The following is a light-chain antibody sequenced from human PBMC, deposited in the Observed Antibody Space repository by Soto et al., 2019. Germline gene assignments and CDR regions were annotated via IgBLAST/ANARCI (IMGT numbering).Light chain of an antibody. J-gene: IGLJ2*01. Sequence: QLVLTQSPSPSASLGASVNLTCTLTSGQSSYAIAWHQQQPEKGPRYLMKLSSDGSHSKGDGIPDRLSCSSSGGERYLTISGLQSEDEADYYCQTLDTGARVVFGGGTKLTVL. CDR2: LSSDGSH. CDR1: SGQSSYA. CDR3: QTLDTGARVV. V-gene: IGLV4-69*01.